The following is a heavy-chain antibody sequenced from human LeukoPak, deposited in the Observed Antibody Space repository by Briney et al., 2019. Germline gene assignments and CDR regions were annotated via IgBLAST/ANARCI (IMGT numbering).Heavy chain of an antibody. CDR1: GFTFSSYW. CDR2: IKQDGSEK. CDR3: AREGPLYSGYVHR. V-gene: IGHV3-7*01. J-gene: IGHJ4*02. D-gene: IGHD5-12*01. Sequence: GGSLRLSCAASGFTFSSYWMSWVRQAPGKGLEWVANIKQDGSEKYYVDSVKGRFTISRDNAKNSLYLQMNSLRAEDTAVYYCAREGPLYSGYVHRWGQGTLVTVSS.